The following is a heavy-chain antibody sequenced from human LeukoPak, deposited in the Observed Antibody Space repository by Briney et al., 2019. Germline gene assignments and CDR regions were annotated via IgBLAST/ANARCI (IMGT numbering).Heavy chain of an antibody. D-gene: IGHD3-3*01. J-gene: IGHJ6*02. Sequence: SETLSRTCAVYGGSFSGYYWSWIRQPPGKWLEWIGEINHSGSTNYNPSLESRVTISVDTSKNQFSLKLSSVTAADTAVYYCARVHPSYYDFWSGSNYYYGMDVWGQGTTVTVSS. CDR2: INHSGST. V-gene: IGHV4-34*01. CDR1: GGSFSGYY. CDR3: ARVHPSYYDFWSGSNYYYGMDV.